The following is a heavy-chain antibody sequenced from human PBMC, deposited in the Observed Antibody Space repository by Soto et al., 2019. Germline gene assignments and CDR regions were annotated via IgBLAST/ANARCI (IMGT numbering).Heavy chain of an antibody. V-gene: IGHV3-23*01. D-gene: IGHD5-12*01. CDR1: GFIFSNYA. CDR2: IRGSAVPT. CDR3: EQEFRVGYDWTHD. J-gene: IGHJ4*02. Sequence: DVQLLESGGDLVQPGGSLRLSCAASGFIFSNYAMSWVRQAPGKGLEWGSLIRGSAVPTNYADSVKGRFTAARDKSKNFLLIQMDSLRAQETAGYYCEQEFRVGYDWTHDWGQGTLVTVSS.